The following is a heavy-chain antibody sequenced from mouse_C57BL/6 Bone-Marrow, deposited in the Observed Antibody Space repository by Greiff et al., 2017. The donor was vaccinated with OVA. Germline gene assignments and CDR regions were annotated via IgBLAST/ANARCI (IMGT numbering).Heavy chain of an antibody. V-gene: IGHV5-6*01. J-gene: IGHJ2*01. CDR1: GFTFSSYG. CDR3: ARQGDY. CDR2: ISSGGSNT. Sequence: EVMLVESGGDLVKPGGSLKLSCAASGFTFSSYGMSWVRQTPDKRLEWVATISSGGSNTYYPDSVKGRFTISRDNAKNTLYLQMSSLKSEDTAMYYCARQGDYWGQGTTLTVSS.